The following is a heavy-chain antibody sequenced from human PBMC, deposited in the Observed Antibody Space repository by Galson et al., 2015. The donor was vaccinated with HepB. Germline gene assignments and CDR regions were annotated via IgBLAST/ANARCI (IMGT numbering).Heavy chain of an antibody. Sequence: SLRLSCAASGFTFSSYWMSWVRQAPGKGLEWVANIRKDGSENYYADSVKGRFTISRDNANTSMKLQMKSMSVEDKAVYYCERTCVSSSITALLVLDVWGQGTLVTVSS. D-gene: IGHD6-6*01. J-gene: IGHJ4*02. CDR2: IRKDGSEN. CDR3: ERTCVSSSITALLVLDV. CDR1: GFTFSSYW. V-gene: IGHV3-7*01.